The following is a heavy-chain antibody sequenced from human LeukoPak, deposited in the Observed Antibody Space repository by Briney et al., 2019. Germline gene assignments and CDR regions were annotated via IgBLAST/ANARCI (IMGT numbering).Heavy chain of an antibody. D-gene: IGHD6-19*01. Sequence: SGPTLVKPTQTLTLTCTFSGFSLSTRGVCGSWIRQPPGKALEWLAIIDLDDDKYYSTSLNSTLTISKDTSKNQVVFTMTNMDPVDTATYYCARRSSGWGEFDYWGQGTLVTVSS. CDR2: IDLDDDK. V-gene: IGHV2-70*01. CDR1: GFSLSTRGVC. J-gene: IGHJ4*02. CDR3: ARRSSGWGEFDY.